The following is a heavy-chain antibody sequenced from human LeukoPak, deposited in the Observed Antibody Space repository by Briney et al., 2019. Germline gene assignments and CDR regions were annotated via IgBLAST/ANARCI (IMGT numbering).Heavy chain of an antibody. J-gene: IGHJ4*02. CDR1: GFTFGDYA. V-gene: IGHV3-49*04. Sequence: GGSLRLSCTASGFTFGDYAMSWVRQAPGKGLEWVGFISSNFYGGTTDYAASVKVRFTISRDGSKSIAYLQMNSLKTEDTAVYYCTRGGGGDPVDYWGQGALVTVSS. CDR3: TRGGGGDPVDY. D-gene: IGHD3-16*01. CDR2: ISSNFYGGTT.